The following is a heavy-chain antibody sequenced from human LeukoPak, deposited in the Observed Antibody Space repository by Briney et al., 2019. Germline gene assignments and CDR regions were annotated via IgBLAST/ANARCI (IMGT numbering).Heavy chain of an antibody. CDR1: GFTFSSYA. D-gene: IGHD3-16*02. CDR3: AKDTFIMITFGGVIVEPRDDY. V-gene: IGHV3-23*01. CDR2: ISGSGGST. Sequence: GGSLRLSCAASGFTFSSYAMSWVRQAPGKWLEWVSAISGSGGSTYYADSVKGRFTISRDNSKNTLYLQMNSLRAEDTAVYYCAKDTFIMITFGGVIVEPRDDYWGQGTLVTVSS. J-gene: IGHJ4*02.